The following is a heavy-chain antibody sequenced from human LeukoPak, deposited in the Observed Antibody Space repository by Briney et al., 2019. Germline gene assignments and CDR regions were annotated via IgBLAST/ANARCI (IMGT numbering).Heavy chain of an antibody. Sequence: GGSLRLSCAASGFTFSSYDMHWVRQATGKGLEWVSDIGTAGDTYYPGSVKGRFTISRENAKNSLYLQMNSLRAGDTAVYYCAREVGYSGGMDVWGQRTTDTVSS. J-gene: IGHJ6*02. CDR1: GFTFSSYD. V-gene: IGHV3-13*01. D-gene: IGHD2-8*02. CDR2: IGTAGDT. CDR3: AREVGYSGGMDV.